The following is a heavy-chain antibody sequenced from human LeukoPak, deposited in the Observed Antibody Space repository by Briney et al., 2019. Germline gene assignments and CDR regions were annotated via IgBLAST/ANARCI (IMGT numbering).Heavy chain of an antibody. CDR1: GXTXXGXX. CDR3: ARLSGIAAAVGY. CDR2: XNPTSGXX. Sequence: ASVKVSCKASGXTXXGXXMXXXXXXXXXGXGWVXWXNPTSGXXXXXQKFQGRVTMTRDTSISTAYMELSRLRSDDTAVYYCARLSGIAAAVGYWGQGTPVTVSS. J-gene: IGHJ4*02. D-gene: IGHD6-13*01. V-gene: IGHV1-2*02.